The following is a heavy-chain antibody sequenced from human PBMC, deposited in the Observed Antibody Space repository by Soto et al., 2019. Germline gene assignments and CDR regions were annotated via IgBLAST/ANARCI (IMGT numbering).Heavy chain of an antibody. CDR2: IYYSGST. D-gene: IGHD3-3*01. J-gene: IGHJ4*02. Sequence: PSETLSLTCTVSGGSISSSSYYWGWIRQPPGKGLEWIGSIYYSGSTYYNPSLKSRVTISVDTSKNQFSLKLSSVTAADTAVYYCAEYYDFWSGYGYFDYWGQGTLVTVSS. V-gene: IGHV4-39*01. CDR3: AEYYDFWSGYGYFDY. CDR1: GGSISSSSYY.